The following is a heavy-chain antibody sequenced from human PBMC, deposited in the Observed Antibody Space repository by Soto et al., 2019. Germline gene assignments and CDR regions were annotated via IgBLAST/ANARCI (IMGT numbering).Heavy chain of an antibody. Sequence: PGGSLRLSCAASGFTFRNFGMNWVRQAPGKGLEWVSGVRSDGDTTYNAESVKGRFTVSRDTSRDTVYLQMNSLRAEDTAIYYCAKGKGVGATPDGASCWGPGTLVTVSS. V-gene: IGHV3-23*01. CDR3: AKGKGVGATPDGASC. CDR2: VRSDGDTT. CDR1: GFTFRNFG. D-gene: IGHD1-26*01. J-gene: IGHJ4*02.